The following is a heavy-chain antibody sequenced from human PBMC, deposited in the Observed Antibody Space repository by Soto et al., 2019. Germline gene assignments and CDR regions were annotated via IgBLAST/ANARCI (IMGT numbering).Heavy chain of an antibody. V-gene: IGHV4-4*07. Sequence: SSETLSLTCAVSGDSLSSYSWNWIRQTAGRGREWIGRVYPSGHTQIRSSFEARVTVSVDMSTNQFSLELRSVTAAAPPGYYCGRESGENGSYEAYWGQGTQVTVSS. CDR3: GRESGENGSYEAY. CDR1: GDSLSSYS. CDR2: VYPSGHT. D-gene: IGHD1-26*01. J-gene: IGHJ4*02.